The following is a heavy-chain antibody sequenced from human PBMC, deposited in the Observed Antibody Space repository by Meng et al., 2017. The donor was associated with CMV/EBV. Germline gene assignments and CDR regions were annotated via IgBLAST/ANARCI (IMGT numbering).Heavy chain of an antibody. CDR3: ARDCSSTSCYRKWYYGMDV. Sequence: ASVKVSCKASGYTFTSYGISWVRQAPGQGLEWMGWISAYNGNTNYAQKLQGRVIMTTDTSTSTAYMELRSLRSDDTAVYYCARDCSSTSCYRKWYYGMDVWGQGTTVTVSS. V-gene: IGHV1-18*01. J-gene: IGHJ6*02. D-gene: IGHD2-2*02. CDR1: GYTFTSYG. CDR2: ISAYNGNT.